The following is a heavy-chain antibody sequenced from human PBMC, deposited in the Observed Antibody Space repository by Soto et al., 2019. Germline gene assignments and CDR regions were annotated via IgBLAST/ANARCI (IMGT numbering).Heavy chain of an antibody. V-gene: IGHV4-61*01. Sequence: TSETLSLTCTVSGGSVSSGSYYWSWIRQPPGKGLEWIGYIYYSGSTNYNPSHKSRVTISVDTSKNQFSLKLSSVTAADTAVYYCAREDTTTVTTNYWGQGTLVTVSS. D-gene: IGHD4-17*01. CDR3: AREDTTTVTTNY. CDR2: IYYSGST. CDR1: GGSVSSGSYY. J-gene: IGHJ4*02.